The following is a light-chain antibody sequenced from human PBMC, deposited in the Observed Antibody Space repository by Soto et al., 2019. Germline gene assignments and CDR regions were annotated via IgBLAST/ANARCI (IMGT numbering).Light chain of an antibody. J-gene: IGLJ2*01. Sequence: QSVLTPPPSVSGAPGQRVTNSCTGSSSNIGAGYDVHWYQQLPGTAPKLLIYGNSNRPSGVPDRFSGSKSGTSASLAITGLQAEDEADYYCQSYDSSLSGSVFGGGTKLTVL. CDR1: SSNIGAGYD. CDR3: QSYDSSLSGSV. CDR2: GNS. V-gene: IGLV1-40*01.